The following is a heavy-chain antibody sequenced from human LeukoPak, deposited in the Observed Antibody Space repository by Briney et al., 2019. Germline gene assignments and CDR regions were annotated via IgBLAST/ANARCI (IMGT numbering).Heavy chain of an antibody. J-gene: IGHJ4*02. CDR3: AKLVLAAGKPSFLDY. CDR1: GFTFSSYG. CDR2: IRYDGSNK. Sequence: GGSLRLSCAASGFTFSSYGMHWVRQAPGKGLEWVAFIRYDGSNKYYADSVKGRFTISRDNSKNTLYLQMNSLRAEDTAVYYCAKLVLAAGKPSFLDYWAREPWSPSPQ. V-gene: IGHV3-30*02. D-gene: IGHD6-13*01.